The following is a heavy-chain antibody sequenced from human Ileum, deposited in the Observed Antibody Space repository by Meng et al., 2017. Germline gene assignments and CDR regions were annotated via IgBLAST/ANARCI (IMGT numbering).Heavy chain of an antibody. CDR3: ARERRHYYGSGSFDY. D-gene: IGHD3-10*01. CDR2: TYYNGSP. Sequence: QVQLQELGPGPVKPSQTPSLTCSVPCGSFSSDNYYWTWIRQSPGKGLEWIGLTYYNGSPFYNPSLRSRVTISVDTSKDQFSLKLTSVTAADTAVYYCARERRHYYGSGSFDYWGQGILVTVSS. V-gene: IGHV4-30-4*01. J-gene: IGHJ4*02. CDR1: CGSFSSDNYY.